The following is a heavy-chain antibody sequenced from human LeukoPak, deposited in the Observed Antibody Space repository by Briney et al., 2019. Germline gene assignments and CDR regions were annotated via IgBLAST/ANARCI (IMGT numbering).Heavy chain of an antibody. J-gene: IGHJ3*02. Sequence: SETLSLTCTVSGGSISSYYWSWIRQPPGKGLEWIGYIYYSGSTNYNPSLKSRATISVDTSKNQFSLKLSSVTAADTAVYYCARGTKWEPDAFDIWGQGTMVTVSS. CDR1: GGSISSYY. D-gene: IGHD1-26*01. V-gene: IGHV4-59*01. CDR3: ARGTKWEPDAFDI. CDR2: IYYSGST.